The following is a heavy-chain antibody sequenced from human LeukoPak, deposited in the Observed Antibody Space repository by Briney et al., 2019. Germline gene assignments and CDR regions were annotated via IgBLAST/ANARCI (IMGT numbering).Heavy chain of an antibody. CDR1: GGSFSGYY. J-gene: IGHJ6*02. V-gene: IGHV4-34*01. D-gene: IGHD6-13*01. Sequence: SETLSLTCAVYGGSFSGYYWSWIRQPPGKGLEWIGEINHIGSTNYNPSLKSRVTISVDTSKNQFSLKLSSVTAADTAVYYCARVMHSSSWYPKNYYYYGMDVWGQGTTVTVSS. CDR2: INHIGST. CDR3: ARVMHSSSWYPKNYYYYGMDV.